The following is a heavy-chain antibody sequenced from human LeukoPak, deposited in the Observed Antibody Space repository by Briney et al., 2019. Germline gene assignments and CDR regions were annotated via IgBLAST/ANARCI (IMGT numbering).Heavy chain of an antibody. CDR2: IYYSGSI. CDR1: GGSISHYY. J-gene: IGHJ5*02. CDR3: ARAGFRGELWRWFDP. D-gene: IGHD3-16*01. Sequence: SETLSLTCTVSGGSISHYYWSWIRQPPGKGLEWIGYIYYSGSINYNPSLKSRVTISVDTSKNQFSLKLSSVTAADTAVYYCARAGFRGELWRWFDPWGQGTLVTVSS. V-gene: IGHV4-59*01.